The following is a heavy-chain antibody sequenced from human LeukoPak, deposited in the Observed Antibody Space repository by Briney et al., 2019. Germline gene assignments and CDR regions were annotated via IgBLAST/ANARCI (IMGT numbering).Heavy chain of an antibody. D-gene: IGHD1-26*01. CDR1: GFSFRYYA. V-gene: IGHV3-30-3*01. Sequence: PGGSLRLSCAVSGFSFRYYAMHWVRQAPGKGLEWVAVISYDGSNKYYADSVKGRFTISRDNSKNTLYLQMNSLRAEDTAVYYCARDRVVGATVDYWGQGTLVTVSS. CDR2: ISYDGSNK. J-gene: IGHJ4*02. CDR3: ARDRVVGATVDY.